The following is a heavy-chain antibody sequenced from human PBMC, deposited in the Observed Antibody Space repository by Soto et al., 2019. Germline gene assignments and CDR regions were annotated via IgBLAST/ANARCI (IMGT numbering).Heavy chain of an antibody. CDR2: INHSGST. CDR3: ARLTFWSGYYTYDAFDI. CDR1: GGSFSGYY. D-gene: IGHD3-3*01. V-gene: IGHV4-34*01. J-gene: IGHJ3*02. Sequence: SETLSLTCAVYGGSFSGYYWSWIRQPPGKGLEWIGEINHSGSTNYNPSLKSRVTISVDTSKNQFSLKLSSVTAADTAVYYCARLTFWSGYYTYDAFDIWGQGTMVTVSS.